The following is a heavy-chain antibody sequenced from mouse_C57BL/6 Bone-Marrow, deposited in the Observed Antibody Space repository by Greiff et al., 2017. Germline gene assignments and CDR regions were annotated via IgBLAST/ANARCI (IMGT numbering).Heavy chain of an antibody. Sequence: QVQLQQPGAELVKPGASVKLSCKASGYTFTSYWMHWVKQRPGQGLEWIGMIHPNSGITNYNEKFKSKATLTVDKSSSTAYMQLSSLTSEDSAVYYCARWIPAWFAYWGQGTLVTVSA. CDR2: IHPNSGIT. CDR1: GYTFTSYW. J-gene: IGHJ3*01. V-gene: IGHV1-64*01. CDR3: ARWIPAWFAY.